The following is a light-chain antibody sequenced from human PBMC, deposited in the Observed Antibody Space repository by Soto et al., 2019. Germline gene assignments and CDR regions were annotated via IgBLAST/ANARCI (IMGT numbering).Light chain of an antibody. CDR2: DGS. CDR1: QSVSSSY. J-gene: IGKJ4*01. V-gene: IGKV3D-20*01. CDR3: QQYDNSAPLS. Sequence: EIVLTQSPATLSLSPGDRATLSCGASQSVSSSYVAWYQQKAGLAPRLLNYDGSSRASGIPDRFSGSGSGTDFTLTIGRLEPEDFAVYYCQQYDNSAPLSFGGGTKVEMK.